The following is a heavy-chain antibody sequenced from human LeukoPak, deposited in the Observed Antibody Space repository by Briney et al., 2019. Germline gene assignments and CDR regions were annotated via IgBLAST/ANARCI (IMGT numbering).Heavy chain of an antibody. CDR3: ARAGYSSGWYDY. V-gene: IGHV1-46*01. CDR1: GYTFTSYY. CDR2: INPSGGST. D-gene: IGHD6-19*01. J-gene: IGHJ4*02. Sequence: ASVKVSCKASGYTFTSYYMHWVRQSPGQGLEWMGIINPSGGSTSNAQKFQGRVTMTRDTSTSTVYMELSSLRSEDTAVYYCARAGYSSGWYDYSGQGTLVTVSS.